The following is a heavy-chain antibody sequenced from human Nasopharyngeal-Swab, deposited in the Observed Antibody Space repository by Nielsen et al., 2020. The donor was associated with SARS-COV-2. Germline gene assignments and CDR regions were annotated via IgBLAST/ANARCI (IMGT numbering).Heavy chain of an antibody. CDR2: IYYSGST. CDR1: GGSISSYH. Sequence: SETLSLTCTVSGGSISSYHWSWIRQPPGKGLEWIGYIYYSGSTNYNPSLKSRVTISVDTSKNQFSLKLSSVTAADTAVYYCARDGAAHPPGYYYYMDVWGKGTTVTVSS. D-gene: IGHD6-6*01. V-gene: IGHV4-59*01. J-gene: IGHJ6*03. CDR3: ARDGAAHPPGYYYYMDV.